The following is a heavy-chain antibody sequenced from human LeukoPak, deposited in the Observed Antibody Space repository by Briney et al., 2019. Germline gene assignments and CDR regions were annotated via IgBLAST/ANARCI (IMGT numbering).Heavy chain of an antibody. J-gene: IGHJ4*02. CDR2: IYHSGST. V-gene: IGHV4-59*01. Sequence: SETLSLTCTVSGASITTYYWTWIRQPPGKGLEWIWYIYHSGSTNYNPSLKSRVTISLDTSRNQFSLRLSSVTAADTAVYFCAREYSTSSEEDYFDYWGQGSLVTVSS. CDR3: AREYSTSSEEDYFDY. CDR1: GASITTYY. D-gene: IGHD6-6*01.